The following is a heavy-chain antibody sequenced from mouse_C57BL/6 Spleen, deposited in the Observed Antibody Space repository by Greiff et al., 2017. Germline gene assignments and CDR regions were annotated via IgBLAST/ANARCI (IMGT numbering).Heavy chain of an antibody. Sequence: VKLMESGAELARPGASVKLSCKASGYTFTSYGISWVKQRTGQGLEWIGEIYPRSGNTYYNEKFKGKATLTADKSSSTAYMELRSLTSEDSAVYFCAYDYDVAYAMDYWGQGTSVTVSS. CDR2: IYPRSGNT. CDR3: AYDYDVAYAMDY. CDR1: GYTFTSYG. D-gene: IGHD2-4*01. J-gene: IGHJ4*01. V-gene: IGHV1-81*01.